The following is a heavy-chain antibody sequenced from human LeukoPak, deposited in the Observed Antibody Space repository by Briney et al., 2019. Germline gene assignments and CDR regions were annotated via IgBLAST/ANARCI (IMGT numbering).Heavy chain of an antibody. CDR2: IYYTGST. V-gene: IGHV4-59*01. Sequence: SSETLSLTCTISGGSISSYYWSWIRQPPGKGLEWIGYIYYTGSTNHNPSLKSRVTISVDTSKNQFSLKLSSVTAADTAVYYCARVVYSGYDFRGAMDVWGKGTTVTVSS. D-gene: IGHD5-12*01. CDR3: ARVVYSGYDFRGAMDV. J-gene: IGHJ6*03. CDR1: GGSISSYY.